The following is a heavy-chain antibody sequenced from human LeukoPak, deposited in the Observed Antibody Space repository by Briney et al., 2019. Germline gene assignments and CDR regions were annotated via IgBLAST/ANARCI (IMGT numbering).Heavy chain of an antibody. Sequence: ASVKVSCKASGYTFTGYYMHWLRQAPGQGLEWMGWINPNSGCTNYAQKFQGRVTMARDTTISTAYMELSRLRSDDTAVYYCAREDAKHYCDSTSPLDYWGQGTLVTVSS. CDR2: INPNSGCT. V-gene: IGHV1-2*02. D-gene: IGHD3-22*01. CDR1: GYTFTGYY. J-gene: IGHJ4*02. CDR3: AREDAKHYCDSTSPLDY.